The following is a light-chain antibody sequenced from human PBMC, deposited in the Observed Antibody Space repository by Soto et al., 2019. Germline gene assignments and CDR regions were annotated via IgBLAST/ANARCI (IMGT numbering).Light chain of an antibody. V-gene: IGKV3-20*01. J-gene: IGKJ2*01. CDR3: QQYNNWPPYT. CDR2: GAS. CDR1: QSVSSNY. Sequence: EIVLTQSPGTLSLSPGERATLSCRASQSVSSNYLAWYQQKPGQAPSLLIYGASSRATDIPDRFSGSGSGTDFTLTISRLEPEDFAVYYCQQYNNWPPYTFGQGTKLEIK.